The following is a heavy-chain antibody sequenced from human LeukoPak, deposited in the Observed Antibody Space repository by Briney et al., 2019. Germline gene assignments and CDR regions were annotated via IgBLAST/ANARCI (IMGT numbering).Heavy chain of an antibody. V-gene: IGHV4-30-4*01. J-gene: IGHJ4*02. CDR1: GGSSRSGDYF. Sequence: ASQTLSLTCAVSGGSSRSGDYFWSWIRQPPGKGLEWIVHIHYSGNTYYNPSLKSRVSISVNTSKNQFSLKLSSVTAADTAVYYCARENNDYGGKKAFDYWGQGTLVTISS. D-gene: IGHD4-23*01. CDR3: ARENNDYGGKKAFDY. CDR2: IHYSGNT.